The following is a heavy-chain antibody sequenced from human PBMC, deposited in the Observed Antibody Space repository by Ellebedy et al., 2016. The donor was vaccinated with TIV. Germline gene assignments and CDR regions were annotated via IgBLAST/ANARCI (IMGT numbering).Heavy chain of an antibody. CDR1: GDTFFSFA. J-gene: IGHJ5*01. Sequence: ASVKVSCKASGDTFFSFALSWVRQAPGQGLEWMGRIIPVLGMTNYAQKFQGRLTITADRSTTTAYMELSSLTFEDTAIYYCATDSSRGDAVFDFWGQGTLVTVSS. D-gene: IGHD3-22*01. V-gene: IGHV1-69*04. CDR2: IIPVLGMT. CDR3: ATDSSRGDAVFDF.